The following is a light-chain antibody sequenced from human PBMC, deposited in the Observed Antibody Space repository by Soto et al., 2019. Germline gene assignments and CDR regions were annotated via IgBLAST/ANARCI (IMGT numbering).Light chain of an antibody. CDR1: QSVSSSY. CDR3: QQYNKWPLT. CDR2: GAS. Sequence: EIVLTQSPGTLSLSPGERATLSCRASQSVSSSYLAWYQQKPGQAPRLLIYGASSRATGIPDRFSGSGSGTDFTLTISDVEPEDFAVYYCQQYNKWPLTFGQGTKVDIK. V-gene: IGKV3-20*01. J-gene: IGKJ1*01.